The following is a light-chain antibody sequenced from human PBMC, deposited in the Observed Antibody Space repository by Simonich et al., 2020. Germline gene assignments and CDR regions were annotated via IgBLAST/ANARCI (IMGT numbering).Light chain of an antibody. V-gene: IGLV2-14*01. CDR3: SSYTSSRTVV. CDR2: DVH. J-gene: IGLJ2*01. CDR1: SSDVGGYNY. Sequence: QSALTQPASVSGSPGQSITITCTGTSSDVGGYNYVSWYQQPPGKAPKLMIYDVHNRPSGVSNRFAGSKSGNTASLTISGLQAEDEADYYCSSYTSSRTVVFGGGTKLTVL.